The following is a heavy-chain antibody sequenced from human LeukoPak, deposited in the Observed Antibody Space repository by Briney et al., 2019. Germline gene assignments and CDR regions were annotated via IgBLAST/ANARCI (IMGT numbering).Heavy chain of an antibody. D-gene: IGHD1-26*01. CDR1: GGSISGYY. CDR3: TRERYSGSRVDAFDI. Sequence: PSETLSLTCTVSGGSISGYYWSWIRQPPGKGLEWIAYIYYSGSTDYNPSLKSRVTISIDMSKNQVSLKLSSVTAADTAVYYCTRERYSGSRVDAFDIWGQGTMVTVS. V-gene: IGHV4-59*01. J-gene: IGHJ3*02. CDR2: IYYSGST.